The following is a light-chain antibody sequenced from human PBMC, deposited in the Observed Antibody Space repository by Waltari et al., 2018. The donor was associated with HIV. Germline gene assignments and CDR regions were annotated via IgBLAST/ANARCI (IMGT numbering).Light chain of an antibody. V-gene: IGKV3-20*01. J-gene: IGKJ2*01. Sequence: DIVLTQSPGTLSLSPGERATLSCRASQSVRSGYLAWYQQKPGQAPRVLIYGASSRATGSPDRCSSSGSGTDFTLTISRLEPEDFAVYYCQQYGNSPPYTFGQGTKLEIK. CDR1: QSVRSGY. CDR2: GAS. CDR3: QQYGNSPPYT.